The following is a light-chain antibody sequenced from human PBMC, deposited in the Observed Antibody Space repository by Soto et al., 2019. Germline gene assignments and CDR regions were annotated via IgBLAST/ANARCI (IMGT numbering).Light chain of an antibody. CDR3: CSYAGSSTVV. J-gene: IGLJ2*01. Sequence: QSALTQPASVSGSPGQSITISCTGTSSDVGGQNAVSWYQQHPGKAPKFMIYDVSKRPSGVSSRFSGSKSGNTASLTISGLQADDEADYYCCSYAGSSTVVFGGGTQLTVL. V-gene: IGLV2-23*02. CDR2: DVS. CDR1: SSDVGGQNA.